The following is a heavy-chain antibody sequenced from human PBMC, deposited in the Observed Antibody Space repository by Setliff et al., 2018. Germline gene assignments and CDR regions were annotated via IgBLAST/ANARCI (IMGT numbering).Heavy chain of an antibody. CDR2: ISAYTGNT. CDR3: SRLVRYCTTTTCQSVPGAEV. CDR1: GYTFTNYG. D-gene: IGHD2-8*01. J-gene: IGHJ4*02. Sequence: ASVKVSCKASGYTFTNYGISWVRQAPGQGLEWMGWISAYTGNTYSAQKFQGRLTMTTDTSTTTAYMELRSLRSDDTAVYYCSRLVRYCTTTTCQSVPGAEVWGQGTLVTVSS. V-gene: IGHV1-18*01.